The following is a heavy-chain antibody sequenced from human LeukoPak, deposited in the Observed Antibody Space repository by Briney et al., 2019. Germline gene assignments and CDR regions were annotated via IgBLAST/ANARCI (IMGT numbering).Heavy chain of an antibody. J-gene: IGHJ4*02. CDR3: ARDLDLFDY. Sequence: GGSLRLSCAASGFPFTDFSMDWVRQAPGKGLEWVAYISSSSSIIFYADSVKGRFTISRDNAKNSLYLQMNGLRDQDTAVFYCARDLDLFDYWGQGTLVTVSS. CDR1: GFPFTDFS. CDR2: ISSSSSII. V-gene: IGHV3-48*02.